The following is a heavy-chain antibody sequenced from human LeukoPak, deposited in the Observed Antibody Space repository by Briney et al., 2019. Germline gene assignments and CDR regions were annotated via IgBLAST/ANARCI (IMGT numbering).Heavy chain of an antibody. Sequence: GGSLRLSCAASGFTFSSYWMSWVRQAPGKGLEWVANIKQDGSEKYYVDSVKGRFTISRDNAKNSLYLQMSSLRAEDTAVYYCARDQKGYSYGYFAVGYYYYYMDVWGKGTTVTVSS. V-gene: IGHV3-7*01. CDR2: IKQDGSEK. J-gene: IGHJ6*03. CDR1: GFTFSSYW. D-gene: IGHD5-18*01. CDR3: ARDQKGYSYGYFAVGYYYYYMDV.